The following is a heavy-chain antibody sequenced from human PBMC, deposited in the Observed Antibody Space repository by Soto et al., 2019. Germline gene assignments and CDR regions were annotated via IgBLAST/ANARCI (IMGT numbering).Heavy chain of an antibody. CDR1: GFTFSSYA. D-gene: IGHD1-26*01. Sequence: EVQLLESGGGLVQPGGSLRLSCAASGFTFSSYAMNWVRQAPGKGLDWVSVISGSGDSTYYADSVKGRFTISRDNSKNTLYLKMNSLRAEATAVYYCAKRGSGSYFDYWGQGTLVTVSS. CDR3: AKRGSGSYFDY. V-gene: IGHV3-23*01. CDR2: ISGSGDST. J-gene: IGHJ4*02.